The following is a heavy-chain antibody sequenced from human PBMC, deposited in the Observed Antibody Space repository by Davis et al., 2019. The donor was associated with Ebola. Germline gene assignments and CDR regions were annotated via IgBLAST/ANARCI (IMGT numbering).Heavy chain of an antibody. V-gene: IGHV4-59*11. J-gene: IGHJ6*03. CDR1: GGSISSHY. CDR2: IYYSGST. CDR3: ARDHVAMVTRGYYYYYMDV. D-gene: IGHD5-18*01. Sequence: PSETLSLTCTVSGGSISSHYWSWIRQPPGKGLEWIGYIYYSGSTNYNPSLKSRVTISVDTSKNQFSLKLSSVTAADTAVYYCARDHVAMVTRGYYYYYMDVWGKGTTVTVSS.